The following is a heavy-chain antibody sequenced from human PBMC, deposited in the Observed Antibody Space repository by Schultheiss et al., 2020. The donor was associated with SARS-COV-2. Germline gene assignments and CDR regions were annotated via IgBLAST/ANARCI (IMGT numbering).Heavy chain of an antibody. D-gene: IGHD1-26*01. V-gene: IGHV3-30*01. J-gene: IGHJ3*02. CDR2: ISYDGSNK. Sequence: GGSLRLSCAASGFTFSSYAMHWVRQAPGKGLEWVAVISYDGSNKYYADSVKGRFTISRDNSKNTLYLQMNSLRAEDTAVYYCARGIVGATMYAFDIWGQGTMVTVSS. CDR1: GFTFSSYA. CDR3: ARGIVGATMYAFDI.